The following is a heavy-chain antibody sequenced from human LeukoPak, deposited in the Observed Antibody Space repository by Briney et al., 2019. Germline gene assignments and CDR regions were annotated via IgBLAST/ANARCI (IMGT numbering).Heavy chain of an antibody. V-gene: IGHV3-30-3*01. D-gene: IGHD6-13*01. CDR2: ISSDGSTK. CDR1: GFTFSSYA. J-gene: IGHJ4*02. Sequence: GRSLRLSCAASGFTFSSYAMHWVRQAPGKGLEWLAVISSDGSTKYYGDSVQGRFTISRDNSQNTLSLQMNSLRPDDTAVFYCARKGSSSWYGGGWAYWGQGTLVTVSS. CDR3: ARKGSSSWYGGGWAY.